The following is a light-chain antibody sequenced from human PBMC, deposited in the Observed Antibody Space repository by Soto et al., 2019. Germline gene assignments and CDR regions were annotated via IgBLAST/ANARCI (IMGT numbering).Light chain of an antibody. CDR2: GAS. V-gene: IGKV3-20*01. CDR1: QSVSSSY. CDR3: QQYCSSLPWT. J-gene: IGKJ1*01. Sequence: EIVLTQSPGTLSLSPGERATLSCRASQSVSSSYLAWYQQKPGQAPRLLIYGASSRATGIPDRFSGSGSGTDFTLTISRLEPADFAVYYCQQYCSSLPWTFGQGTKVEIK.